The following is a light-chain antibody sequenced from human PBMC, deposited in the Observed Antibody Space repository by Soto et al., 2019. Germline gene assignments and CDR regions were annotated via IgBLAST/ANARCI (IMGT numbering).Light chain of an antibody. CDR1: SSNIGAGYD. J-gene: IGLJ2*01. CDR3: PSYDSSLSAVV. V-gene: IGLV1-40*01. CDR2: VNS. Sequence: QSVLTQPPSVSGAPGQRVTISCTGSSSNIGAGYDVHWYQQLPGTAPKLLIYVNSNRPSGVPDRFSGSNSGTSASLAITGLQTEDEADYYCPSYDSSLSAVVFGGGTQLTVL.